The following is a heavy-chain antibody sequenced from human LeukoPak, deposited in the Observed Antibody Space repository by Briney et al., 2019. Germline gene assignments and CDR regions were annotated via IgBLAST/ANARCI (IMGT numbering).Heavy chain of an antibody. CDR2: INPNSGGT. D-gene: IGHD3-22*01. J-gene: IGHJ5*02. V-gene: IGHV1-2*02. Sequence: GASVKVSCKASGYTFTGYYMHWVRQAPGQGLEWMGWINPNSGGTNYAQKFQGRVTMTRNTSISTAYMELSSLRSEDTAVYYCARGYYYDSSGYSGYWFDPWGQGTLVTVSS. CDR3: ARGYYYDSSGYSGYWFDP. CDR1: GYTFTGYY.